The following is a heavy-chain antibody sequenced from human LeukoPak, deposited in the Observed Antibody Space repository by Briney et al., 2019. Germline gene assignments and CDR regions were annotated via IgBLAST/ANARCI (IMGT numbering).Heavy chain of an antibody. CDR1: GGSFSGYY. J-gene: IGHJ4*02. CDR3: ARARRGGQSRPFDS. D-gene: IGHD3-10*01. Sequence: PSETLTLTCAVYGGSFSGYYWSWIRQPPGKGLEWIGEINHRGSHNNNPSLKSRLTKSVDTSKNQFSLILSSVTATDTAVYYCARARRGGQSRPFDSWGQGTLVTDSS. CDR2: INHRGSH. V-gene: IGHV4-34*01.